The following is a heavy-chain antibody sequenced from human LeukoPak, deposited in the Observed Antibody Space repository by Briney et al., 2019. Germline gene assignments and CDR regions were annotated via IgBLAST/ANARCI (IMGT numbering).Heavy chain of an antibody. D-gene: IGHD2-15*01. CDR1: GGSFSGYY. J-gene: IGHJ4*02. CDR2: INHSGST. Sequence: SETLSLTCAVYGGSFSGYYWSWIRQPPGKGLEWIGEINHSGSTNYNPSLKSRVTISVDTSKNQFSLKLSSVTAADTAVYYWAILFCSGGTSTADYCGQETLLPPSS. CDR3: AILFCSGGTSTADY. V-gene: IGHV4-34*01.